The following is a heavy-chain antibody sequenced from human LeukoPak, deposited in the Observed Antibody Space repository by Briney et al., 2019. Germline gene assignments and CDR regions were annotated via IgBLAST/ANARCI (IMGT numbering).Heavy chain of an antibody. Sequence: GGSLRLSCAASGFTFSTYWMHWVRQAPGKGLEWVSSISGSGGSTYYADSVKGRFTISRDNSKNTLYLQMNSLRVEDTAVYYCAKGGYGYDYDSWGQGTLVTVSS. V-gene: IGHV3-23*01. J-gene: IGHJ4*02. CDR3: AKGGYGYDYDS. CDR2: ISGSGGST. CDR1: GFTFSTYW. D-gene: IGHD5-12*01.